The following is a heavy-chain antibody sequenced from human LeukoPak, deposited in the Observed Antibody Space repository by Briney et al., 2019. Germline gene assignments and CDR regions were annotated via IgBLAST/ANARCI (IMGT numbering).Heavy chain of an antibody. CDR1: GFTFSSYG. Sequence: PGGSLRLSCAASGFTFSSYGMNWVRQAPGKGLEWVSSISSSSSYIYYSDSLKGRFTISRDNAKNSLYLQMNSLRAEDTAVYYCASSRYDSSGYYGIVGHWGQGTLVTVSS. D-gene: IGHD3-22*01. CDR3: ASSRYDSSGYYGIVGH. J-gene: IGHJ5*02. CDR2: ISSSSSYI. V-gene: IGHV3-21*01.